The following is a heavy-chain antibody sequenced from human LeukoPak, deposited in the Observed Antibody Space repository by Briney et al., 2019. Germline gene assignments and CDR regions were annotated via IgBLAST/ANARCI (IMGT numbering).Heavy chain of an antibody. CDR3: ARGGNGGYDYEFDY. Sequence: SETLSLTCTVSGGSISSYYWSWIRQPPGKGLEWIGEINHSGSTNYNPSLKSRVTISVDTSKNQFSLKLSSVTAADTAVYYCARGGNGGYDYEFDYWGQGTLVTVSS. D-gene: IGHD5-12*01. J-gene: IGHJ4*02. CDR1: GGSISSYY. CDR2: INHSGST. V-gene: IGHV4-34*01.